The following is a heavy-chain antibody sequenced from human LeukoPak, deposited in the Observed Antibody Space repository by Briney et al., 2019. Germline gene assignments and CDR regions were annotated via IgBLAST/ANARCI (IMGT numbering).Heavy chain of an antibody. CDR2: IISSCSTI. CDR1: GFTFSDYY. J-gene: IGHJ4*02. Sequence: AGPLRLSCTASGFTFSDYYMSWILQPPGKGLEGFSYIISSCSTIYYADSVKGRFTISRDNAKNSLYLQMISLRAEDVAVYYCAKRGRGGGFGLVFDYWGQGTLVIVSS. V-gene: IGHV3-11*01. CDR3: AKRGRGGGFGLVFDY. D-gene: IGHD2-15*01.